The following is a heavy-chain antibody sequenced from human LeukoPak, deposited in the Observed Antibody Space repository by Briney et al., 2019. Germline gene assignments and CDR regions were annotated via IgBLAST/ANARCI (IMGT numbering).Heavy chain of an antibody. D-gene: IGHD2-15*01. V-gene: IGHV4-34*01. Sequence: SETLSLACAVYGGSFSGYYWSWIRQPPGKGLEWIGEINHSGSTNYNPSLKSRVTISVDTSKNQFSLKLSSVTAADTAVYYCARLNCSGGSCYPDYWGQGTLVTVSS. CDR2: INHSGST. CDR1: GGSFSGYY. CDR3: ARLNCSGGSCYPDY. J-gene: IGHJ4*02.